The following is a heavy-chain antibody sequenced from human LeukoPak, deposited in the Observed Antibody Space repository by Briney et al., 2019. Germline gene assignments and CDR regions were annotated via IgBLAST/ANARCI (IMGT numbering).Heavy chain of an antibody. CDR2: INYSGST. D-gene: IGHD6-19*01. CDR3: ARRAAGGFWFDP. J-gene: IGHJ5*02. Sequence: PSETLSLTCTVSGGSINTYFWTWIRQPPGKGLEWIGYINYSGSTNYNPSLKSRVTISVDTSKNQFSLKLSSVTAADTAVYYCARRAAGGFWFDPWGQGTLVTVSS. V-gene: IGHV4-59*08. CDR1: GGSINTYF.